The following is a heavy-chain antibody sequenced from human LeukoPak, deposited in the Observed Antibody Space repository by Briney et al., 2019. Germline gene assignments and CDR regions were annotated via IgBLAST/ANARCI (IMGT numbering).Heavy chain of an antibody. V-gene: IGHV3-49*04. CDR3: TRTGSTVTTYLDYYYYMDV. CDR2: IRSKAYGGTT. Sequence: PGGSLRLSCTASGFTFGDYAMSWVRQAPGKGLEWVGFIRSKAYGGTTEYAASVKGRFTISRDDSKSIAYLQMNSLKTEDTAVYYCTRTGSTVTTYLDYYYYMDVWGKGTTVTISS. J-gene: IGHJ6*03. D-gene: IGHD4-17*01. CDR1: GFTFGDYA.